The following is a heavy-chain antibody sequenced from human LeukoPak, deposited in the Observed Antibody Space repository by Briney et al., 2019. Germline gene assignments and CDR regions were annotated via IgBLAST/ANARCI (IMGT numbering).Heavy chain of an antibody. D-gene: IGHD6-13*01. CDR3: ARDVSSWYYFDY. V-gene: IGHV4-59*01. CDR2: IYYSGST. CDR1: GGSISSYY. Sequence: SETLSLTCTVSGGSISSYYWSWIRQPPGKGLEWIGYIYYSGSTSYNPSLKSRVTISVDTSKNQFSLKLSSVTAADTAVYYCARDVSSWYYFDYWGQGTLVTVSS. J-gene: IGHJ4*02.